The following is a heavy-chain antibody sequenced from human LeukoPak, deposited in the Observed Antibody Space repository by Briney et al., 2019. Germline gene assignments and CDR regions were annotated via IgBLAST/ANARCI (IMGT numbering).Heavy chain of an antibody. Sequence: GASVKVSCKASGYTFTSYDINWVRQATGQGLEWMGWMNPNSGNTGYAQKFQGRVTMTRNTSISTAYMELSSLRSEDTAVYYCARGFFWFGESGGDYWGQGTLVTVSS. V-gene: IGHV1-8*01. J-gene: IGHJ4*02. CDR1: GYTFTSYD. CDR3: ARGFFWFGESGGDY. D-gene: IGHD3-10*01. CDR2: MNPNSGNT.